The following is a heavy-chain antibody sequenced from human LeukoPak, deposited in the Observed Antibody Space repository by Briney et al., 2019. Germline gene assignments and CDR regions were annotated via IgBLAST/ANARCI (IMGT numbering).Heavy chain of an antibody. J-gene: IGHJ4*02. V-gene: IGHV4-4*02. D-gene: IGHD1-1*01. CDR3: ARVNINNWHSCDY. CDR2: IYHSGSP. CDR1: GGSISSINW. Sequence: PSGTLSLTCAVSGGSISSINWWGWVRQPPGKGLEWIGEIYHSGSPNYNPSLKSRDTISVDKSRNHFSLNLSSVTAADTAVYYCARVNINNWHSCDYWGQGTLVTVSS.